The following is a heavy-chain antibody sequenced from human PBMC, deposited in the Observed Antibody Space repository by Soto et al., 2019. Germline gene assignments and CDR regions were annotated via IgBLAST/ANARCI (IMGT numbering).Heavy chain of an antibody. Sequence: ASVKVSCKASGYTFTSYYMHWVRQAPGQGLEWMGIINPSGGSTSYAQKFQGRVTMIRDTSTSTVYMELSSLRSEDTAVYYCAREGSLYYYDSSGYRDAFDIWGQGTMVTVSS. J-gene: IGHJ3*02. V-gene: IGHV1-46*01. CDR1: GYTFTSYY. D-gene: IGHD3-22*01. CDR3: AREGSLYYYDSSGYRDAFDI. CDR2: INPSGGST.